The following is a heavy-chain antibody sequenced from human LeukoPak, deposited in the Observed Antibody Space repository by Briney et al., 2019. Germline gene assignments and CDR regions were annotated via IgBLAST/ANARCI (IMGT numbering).Heavy chain of an antibody. D-gene: IGHD3-16*01. V-gene: IGHV3-30*02. J-gene: IGHJ4*02. CDR2: VRFDGINE. CDR1: GFTFSNSG. Sequence: GGSLRLSCAASGFTFSNSGMHWVRQAPGNGLEWVAFVRFDGINEYYTDSVKGRFAISRDNSKNPLYLQMNSLRAEDTAVYYCAKDSGGSFLVSEIDYWGQGTLVTVSS. CDR3: AKDSGGSFLVSEIDY.